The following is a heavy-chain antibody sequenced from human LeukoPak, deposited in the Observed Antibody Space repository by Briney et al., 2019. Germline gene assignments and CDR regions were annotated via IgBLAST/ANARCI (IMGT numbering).Heavy chain of an antibody. J-gene: IGHJ4*02. CDR3: AKAATYCGGDCYGLFDY. CDR1: GFTFSSYA. V-gene: IGHV3-23*01. Sequence: GGSLRLSCAASGFTFSSYAMSWVRQAPGKGLEWVSAISGSGGSTYYADSVKGRFTISRDNSKNTLYLQMNSLRAEDTAVYYCAKAATYCGGDCYGLFDYWGQGTLVTVSS. D-gene: IGHD2-21*02. CDR2: ISGSGGST.